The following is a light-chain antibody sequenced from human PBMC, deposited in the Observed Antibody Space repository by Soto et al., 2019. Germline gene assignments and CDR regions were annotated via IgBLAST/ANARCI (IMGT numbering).Light chain of an antibody. CDR3: QQFSSSPLT. CDR2: GVF. J-gene: IGKJ4*01. Sequence: EIVLTQSPGTLSLSPGERATLSCRASESIITNHLAWYQQKPGQAPRLLIYGVFRRATGIPDRFSGSGSGTDFTLTISRLEPEDLAVYYCQQFSSSPLTLGGGTKVDIK. V-gene: IGKV3-20*01. CDR1: ESIITNH.